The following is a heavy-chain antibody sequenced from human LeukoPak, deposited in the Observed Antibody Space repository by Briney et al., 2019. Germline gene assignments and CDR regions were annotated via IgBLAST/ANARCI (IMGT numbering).Heavy chain of an antibody. CDR2: IYSSGST. J-gene: IGHJ5*02. Sequence: SETLSLTCTVSGGSISSRNYYWGWIRQTPGKGLEWIGSIYSSGSTNYNPSLKSRVTISVDTSKNQFSLKLSSVTAADTAVYYCARCLVRGVIIAVAVDWFDPWGQGTLVTVSS. CDR3: ARCLVRGVIIAVAVDWFDP. CDR1: GGSISSRNYY. D-gene: IGHD3-10*01. V-gene: IGHV4-39*07.